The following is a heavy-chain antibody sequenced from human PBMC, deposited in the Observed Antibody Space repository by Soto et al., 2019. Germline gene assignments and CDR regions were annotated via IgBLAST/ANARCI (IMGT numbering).Heavy chain of an antibody. CDR1: GFTFSSYV. D-gene: IGHD5-12*01. Sequence: QVQLVESGGGVVQPGRSLRLSCVASGFTFSSYVMYWVRQAPGKGPDWVAVIWYDGSNKYYADSVKGRFTISRDNSKNTLYLQMNSLRAEDTAVYYCAKSDVPTIAAPDYWGQGAPVTVSS. V-gene: IGHV3-33*06. CDR2: IWYDGSNK. J-gene: IGHJ4*02. CDR3: AKSDVPTIAAPDY.